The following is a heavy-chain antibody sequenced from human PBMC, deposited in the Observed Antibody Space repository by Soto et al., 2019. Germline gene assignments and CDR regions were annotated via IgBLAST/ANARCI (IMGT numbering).Heavy chain of an antibody. CDR3: ARGYCTTTICDPWFDP. CDR1: GYAFTSYW. CDR2: IYPGDSDT. V-gene: IGHV5-51*01. D-gene: IGHD2-2*01. Sequence: GESLNISCTGFGYAFTSYWIAWVRQMPGKGLEWMGIIYPGDSDTRYSPSFQGQVTISVDKSISTAYLQWSTLKASDTAMYYCARGYCTTTICDPWFDPWGQGTLVTAPQ. J-gene: IGHJ5*02.